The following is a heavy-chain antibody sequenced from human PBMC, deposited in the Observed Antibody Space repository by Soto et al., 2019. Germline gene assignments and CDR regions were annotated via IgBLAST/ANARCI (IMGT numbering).Heavy chain of an antibody. Sequence: QVQLVESGGGVVQPGRSLRLSCAASGFNFSSSAMYWVRQAPGKGLEWMAVLSDDANNRYYADSVRDRFTISRDNSKNTLYLQMNSLSADDTAVYYCARASMVRGIIGWFDPWGQGTLVTVSS. CDR2: LSDDANNR. J-gene: IGHJ5*02. D-gene: IGHD3-10*01. V-gene: IGHV3-30*14. CDR1: GFNFSSSA. CDR3: ARASMVRGIIGWFDP.